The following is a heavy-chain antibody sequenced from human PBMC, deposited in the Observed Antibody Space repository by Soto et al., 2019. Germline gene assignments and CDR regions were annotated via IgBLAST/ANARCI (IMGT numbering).Heavy chain of an antibody. CDR3: VRATQPIAVAGKNNWFDP. V-gene: IGHV3-66*01. CDR1: GFTVSSNY. Sequence: GGSLRLSCAASGFTVSSNYMSWVRQAPGKGLEWVSVIYSGGNTYYADSVKGRFTISRDNSKNTLHLQMDSLRAEDTAMYYCVRATQPIAVAGKNNWFDPWGQGTLVTVSS. D-gene: IGHD6-19*01. J-gene: IGHJ5*02. CDR2: IYSGGNT.